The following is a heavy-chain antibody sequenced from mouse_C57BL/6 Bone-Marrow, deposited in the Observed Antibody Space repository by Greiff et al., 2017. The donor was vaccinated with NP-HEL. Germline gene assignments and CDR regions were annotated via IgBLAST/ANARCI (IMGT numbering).Heavy chain of an antibody. J-gene: IGHJ1*03. V-gene: IGHV1-62-2*01. CDR1: GYTFTTYT. Sequence: QVQLQQSGAELVKPGASVKMSCKASGYTFTTYTIQWVKQSPGQGLEWIGRFYPESGGIKYNEKFKGKATLTADKSSSTVYMELSRLTSDDSAVYYCARREYGNCNDRYFDVWGKGTTVTVSS. CDR2: FYPESGGI. CDR3: ARREYGNCNDRYFDV. D-gene: IGHD1-1*01.